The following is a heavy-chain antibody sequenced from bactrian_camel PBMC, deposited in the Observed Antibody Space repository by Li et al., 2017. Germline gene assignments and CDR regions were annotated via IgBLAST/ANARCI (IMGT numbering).Heavy chain of an antibody. CDR3: VACNGY. J-gene: IGHJ4*01. D-gene: IGHD7*01. V-gene: IGHV3S53*01. CDR2: ISVSGTT. CDR1: TFIFTNCG. Sequence: QVQLVESGGGSVQDGGSLHLYCKTSTFIFTNCGKGWYRQAPGQERELVSSISVSGTTTYADSVKGRSTISRDNAKNTLYLQMNSLKTEDTAVYYCVACNGYWGQGTQVTVS.